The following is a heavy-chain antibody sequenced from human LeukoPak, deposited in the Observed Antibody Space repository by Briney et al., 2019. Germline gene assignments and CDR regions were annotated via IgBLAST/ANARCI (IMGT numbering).Heavy chain of an antibody. CDR3: ARDPQGVATEYYYGMDV. CDR1: GFTFSDYY. CDR2: ISSSGSTI. Sequence: GGSLRLSCAASGFTFSDYYMSWIRQAPGKGLEWVSYISSSGSTIYYADSVEGRFTISRDNAKNSLYLQMNSLRAEDTAVYYCARDPQGVATEYYYGMDVWGQGTTVTVSS. J-gene: IGHJ6*02. D-gene: IGHD5-12*01. V-gene: IGHV3-11*01.